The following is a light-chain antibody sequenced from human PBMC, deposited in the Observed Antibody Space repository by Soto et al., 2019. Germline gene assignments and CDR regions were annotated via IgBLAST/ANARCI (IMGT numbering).Light chain of an antibody. CDR2: GAS. Sequence: EIVLTQSPGTLSLSPGERATLSCRASQSVSSSYLAWYQQKPGQALRLLIYGASSRATGIPDRFSGSGSGTDFTLTISRLEPEVFAVYYCQQYGSSRAFGQGTKVEIK. J-gene: IGKJ1*01. CDR1: QSVSSSY. CDR3: QQYGSSRA. V-gene: IGKV3-20*01.